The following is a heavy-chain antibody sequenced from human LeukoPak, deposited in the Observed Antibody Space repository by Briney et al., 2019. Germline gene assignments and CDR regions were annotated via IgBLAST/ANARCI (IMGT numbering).Heavy chain of an antibody. CDR1: GFTFSSYW. D-gene: IGHD3-3*01. Sequence: GGSLRLSCAASGFTFSSYWMSWVRQAPGKGLEWVAHINQDGSEIYYVDSLKGRFTISRDNSKNTLYLQMNSLRAEDTAVYYCASSRIYDFWSGPHYWGQGTLVTVSS. CDR3: ASSRIYDFWSGPHY. J-gene: IGHJ4*02. V-gene: IGHV3-7*03. CDR2: INQDGSEI.